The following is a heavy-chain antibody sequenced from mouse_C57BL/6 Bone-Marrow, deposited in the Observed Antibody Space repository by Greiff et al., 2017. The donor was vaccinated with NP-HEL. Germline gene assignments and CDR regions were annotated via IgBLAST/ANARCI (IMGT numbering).Heavy chain of an antibody. J-gene: IGHJ3*01. CDR3: ARGDDGYYFAWFAY. Sequence: QVHVKQSGAELARPGASVKLSCKASGYTFTSYGISWVKQRTGQGLEWIGEIYPRSGNTYYNEKFKGKATLTADKSSSTAYMELRSLTSEDSAVYFCARGDDGYYFAWFAYWGQGTLVTVSA. D-gene: IGHD2-3*01. V-gene: IGHV1-81*01. CDR2: IYPRSGNT. CDR1: GYTFTSYG.